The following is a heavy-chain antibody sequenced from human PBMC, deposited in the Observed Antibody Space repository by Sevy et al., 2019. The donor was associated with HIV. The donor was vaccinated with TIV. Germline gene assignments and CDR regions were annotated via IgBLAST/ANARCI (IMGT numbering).Heavy chain of an antibody. Sequence: SGPTLVKPTQTLTLTCTFSGFSLSTSGVGVGWIRQPPGKALEWLALIYWDDDKRYSPSLKSRLTITKDTSKNQVVLTMTSMDPVDTATYCCAHSLMAAAGYYYYGMDVWGQGTTVTVSS. CDR1: GFSLSTSGVG. D-gene: IGHD6-13*01. V-gene: IGHV2-5*02. J-gene: IGHJ6*02. CDR3: AHSLMAAAGYYYYGMDV. CDR2: IYWDDDK.